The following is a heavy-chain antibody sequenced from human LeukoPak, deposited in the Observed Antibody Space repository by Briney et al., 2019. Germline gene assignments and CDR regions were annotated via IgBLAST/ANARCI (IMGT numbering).Heavy chain of an antibody. D-gene: IGHD6-13*01. Sequence: ASVKVSCKASGYTFSSYGLSWVRQAPGQGLEWMGWISAYNGSTNYAQKFQGRVTMTTDTSTSTAYMELRSLRCDDAAVYYCARASYSSGWYGEDYWGQGTLVTVSS. J-gene: IGHJ4*02. V-gene: IGHV1-18*01. CDR3: ARASYSSGWYGEDY. CDR2: ISAYNGST. CDR1: GYTFSSYG.